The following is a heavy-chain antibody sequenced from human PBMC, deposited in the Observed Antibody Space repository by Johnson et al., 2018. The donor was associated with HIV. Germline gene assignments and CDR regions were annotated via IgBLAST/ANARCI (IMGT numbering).Heavy chain of an antibody. CDR3: TTEVMEWELQVGWTRAFDL. D-gene: IGHD1-26*01. CDR2: IKSDTDGGTT. CDR1: EFTFSNAW. V-gene: IGHV3-15*01. Sequence: VQLLESGGGLVQPGESLRLSCVASEFTFSNAWMTWVRQAPGKGLEWVGRIKSDTDGGTTDYAAPVKGRFTISRDASKSMVYLQMNSLKTEDTAVYYCTTEVMEWELQVGWTRAFDLWGRGTMVTVSS. J-gene: IGHJ3*01.